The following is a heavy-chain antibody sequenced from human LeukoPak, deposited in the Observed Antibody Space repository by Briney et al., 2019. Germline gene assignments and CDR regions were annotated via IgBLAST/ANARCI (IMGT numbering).Heavy chain of an antibody. Sequence: SETLSLTCTVSGGPISSYDLSWIRQPPGKGLEWVGYIYYSGSTNYNPSLKSRLTISVDTSKNQFSLKLSSVTAADTAVYYCAGVRSPGNWYDPWGQGTLVTVSS. J-gene: IGHJ5*02. D-gene: IGHD1-26*01. CDR2: IYYSGST. V-gene: IGHV4-59*01. CDR1: GGPISSYD. CDR3: AGVRSPGNWYDP.